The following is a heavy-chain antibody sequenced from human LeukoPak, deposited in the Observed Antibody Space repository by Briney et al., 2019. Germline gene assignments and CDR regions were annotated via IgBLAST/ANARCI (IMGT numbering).Heavy chain of an antibody. Sequence: QPGRSLRLSCAASGFTFSSYGMHWVRQAPGKGLEWVAVISYDGSNKYYADSVKGRFTISRDNSKNTLYLQMNSLRAEDTAVYYCAKGSSADYWGQGTLVTVSS. CDR3: AKGSSADY. CDR1: GFTFSSYG. D-gene: IGHD3-22*01. V-gene: IGHV3-30*18. CDR2: ISYDGSNK. J-gene: IGHJ4*02.